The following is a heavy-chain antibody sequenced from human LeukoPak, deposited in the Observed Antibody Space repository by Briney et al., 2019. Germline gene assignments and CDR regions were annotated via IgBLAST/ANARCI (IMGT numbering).Heavy chain of an antibody. Sequence: GGSLRLSCAASGFTFSSDWMSWVCQAPGKGLEWVANIKQEGTEKYYLDSVKGRFTISRDNAKNSLYLQMNSLRAEDTAVYYCARDTLVAAGIGLDYWGQGTLVTVSS. CDR2: IKQEGTEK. J-gene: IGHJ4*02. D-gene: IGHD5-12*01. CDR3: ARDTLVAAGIGLDY. V-gene: IGHV3-7*04. CDR1: GFTFSSDW.